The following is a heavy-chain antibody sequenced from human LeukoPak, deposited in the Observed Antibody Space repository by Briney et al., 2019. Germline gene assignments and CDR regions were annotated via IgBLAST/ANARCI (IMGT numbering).Heavy chain of an antibody. V-gene: IGHV3-7*01. J-gene: IGHJ4*02. D-gene: IGHD2-2*01. CDR3: VRGVPVTPGIDY. CDR1: GFILSSYW. CDR2: IKHDGSEK. Sequence: PGGSLRLSCAASGFILSSYWMSWVRQAPGKGLEWVANIKHDGSEKYYVDSVKGRYTISRDNAKNSLYLQMNSLRVEDTAVYYCVRGVPVTPGIDYWGRGTLVTVSS.